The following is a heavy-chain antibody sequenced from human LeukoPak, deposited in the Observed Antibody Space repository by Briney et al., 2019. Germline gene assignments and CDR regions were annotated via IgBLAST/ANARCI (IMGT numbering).Heavy chain of an antibody. Sequence: SETLSLTCVVSGGSFTSRNWWSWVRQSPGKGLEWIGEIYHSGSPNYNPSLKSRATISVDKSKNHFSLNLTSVTVADTAVYYCARDRDVDDFDSWGHGTLVTVSS. CDR3: ARDRDVDDFDS. V-gene: IGHV4/OR15-8*01. J-gene: IGHJ4*01. D-gene: IGHD2-15*01. CDR2: IYHSGSP. CDR1: GGSFTSRNW.